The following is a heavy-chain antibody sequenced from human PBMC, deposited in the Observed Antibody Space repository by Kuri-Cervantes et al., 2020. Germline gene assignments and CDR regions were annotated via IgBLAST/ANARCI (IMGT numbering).Heavy chain of an antibody. D-gene: IGHD3-22*01. CDR3: ARDEYYYDSSGYSLPY. CDR1: GFTFSSYS. Sequence: GGSLRLSCAASGFTFSSYSMNWVRQAPGKGLEWVSSISSSSSYIYYAGSVKGRFTISRDNAKNSLYLQMNSLRAEDTAVYYCARDEYYYDSSGYSLPYWGQGTLVTASS. V-gene: IGHV3-21*01. CDR2: ISSSSSYI. J-gene: IGHJ4*02.